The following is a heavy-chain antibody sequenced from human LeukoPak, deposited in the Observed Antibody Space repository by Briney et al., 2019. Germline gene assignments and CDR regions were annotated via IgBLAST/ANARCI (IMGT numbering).Heavy chain of an antibody. J-gene: IGHJ4*02. CDR1: GFTFSTYT. Sequence: GGSLRLSCAASGFTFSTYTMHWVRQAPGKGPEWLAVISNDGAITSYADSVKGRFTIPRDNSKNTLYVQMNSLRAEDTAVYYCARESVGATYFDYWGQGTLVTVSS. CDR3: ARESVGATYFDY. CDR2: ISNDGAIT. V-gene: IGHV3-30-3*01. D-gene: IGHD1-26*01.